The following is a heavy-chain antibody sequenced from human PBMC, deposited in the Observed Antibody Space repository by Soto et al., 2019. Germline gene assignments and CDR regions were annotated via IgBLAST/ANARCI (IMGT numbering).Heavy chain of an antibody. V-gene: IGHV3-21*01. CDR3: ARVKAARSLGDY. CDR2: ISSSSGYI. D-gene: IGHD6-6*01. Sequence: PGGSLRLSCAASGFTFSSYTMNWVRQAPGKGLEWVSSISSSSGYIHYADSVKGRFTVSRDNAKNSLYLQMNSLRAEDTAVYYCARVKAARSLGDYWGQGTLVTVSS. J-gene: IGHJ4*02. CDR1: GFTFSSYT.